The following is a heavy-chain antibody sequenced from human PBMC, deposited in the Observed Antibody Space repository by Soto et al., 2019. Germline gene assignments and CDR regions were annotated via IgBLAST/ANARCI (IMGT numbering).Heavy chain of an antibody. D-gene: IGHD2-2*01. Sequence: QVQLVQSGAEVKKPGSSVKVSCKASGGTFSSYAISWVRQAPGQGLEWMGGIIPIFGTANYAQKFQGRVTITADESTSTDYMELSSLRSEDTAVYYCARGSRVPAAMVLYYYYGMDVWGQGTTVTVSS. CDR3: ARGSRVPAAMVLYYYYGMDV. J-gene: IGHJ6*02. CDR1: GGTFSSYA. CDR2: IIPIFGTA. V-gene: IGHV1-69*01.